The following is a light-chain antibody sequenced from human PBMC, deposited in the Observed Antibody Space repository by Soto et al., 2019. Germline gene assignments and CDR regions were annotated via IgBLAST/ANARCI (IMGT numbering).Light chain of an antibody. V-gene: IGKV1-12*01. CDR2: AAT. CDR3: QQANSFTLT. CDR1: QDISSW. Sequence: DIQMTQSPSSVSASVGDRVSITCRASQDISSWVAWYQQRPGKAPKLLIYAATILQSGVPSRFSGSGSGTAFTLTISNLQPEDFASYFCQQANSFTLTFGGGTKVDIX. J-gene: IGKJ4*01.